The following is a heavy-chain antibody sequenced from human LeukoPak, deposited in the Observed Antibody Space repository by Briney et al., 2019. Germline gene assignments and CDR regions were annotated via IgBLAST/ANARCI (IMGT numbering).Heavy chain of an antibody. CDR1: GFTFSSYE. CDR2: ISSSGSTI. CDR3: ARGDDYGGKPFDY. Sequence: GGSLRLSCAASGFTFSSYEMNWVRQAPGKGLEWVSYISSSGSTIYYADSVKGRFTISRDNTKTSLYLQMNSLRAEDTAVYYCARGDDYGGKPFDYWGQGTLVTVSS. D-gene: IGHD4-23*01. J-gene: IGHJ4*02. V-gene: IGHV3-48*03.